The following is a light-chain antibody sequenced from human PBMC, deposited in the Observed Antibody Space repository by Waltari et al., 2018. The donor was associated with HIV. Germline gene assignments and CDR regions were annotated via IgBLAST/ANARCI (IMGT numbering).Light chain of an antibody. CDR2: SND. CDR3: AAWDASLSGVV. J-gene: IGLJ2*01. Sequence: QSVLTQPPSASGTTGQRVTISCTRSRSNIGSNYVNWYQQLPGSAPNFIIYSNDHRPSGVPDLFSGSNSGTSASLPISGLRSGDEADYYCAAWDASLSGVVFGGGTKLTVL. CDR1: RSNIGSNY. V-gene: IGLV1-47*02.